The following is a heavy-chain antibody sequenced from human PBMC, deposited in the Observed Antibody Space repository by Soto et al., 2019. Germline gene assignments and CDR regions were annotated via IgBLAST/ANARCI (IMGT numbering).Heavy chain of an antibody. CDR1: GYTFTGYY. CDR3: ARAVGGGIGNYFDY. CDR2: INPNSGGT. Sequence: ASVKVSCKASGYTFTGYYMHWVRQAPGQGLEWMGWINPNSGGTNYAQKFQGWVTMTRDTSISTAYMELSRLRSDDPAVYCCARAVGGGIGNYFDYWGQGTLVTVSS. J-gene: IGHJ4*02. V-gene: IGHV1-2*04. D-gene: IGHD3-16*01.